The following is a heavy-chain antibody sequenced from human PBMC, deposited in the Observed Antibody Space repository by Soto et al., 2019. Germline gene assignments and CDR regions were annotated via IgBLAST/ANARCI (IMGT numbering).Heavy chain of an antibody. Sequence: SETLSLTCTVSGGSVSSGSYYWSWIRQPPGKGLEWIGYIYYSGSTNYNPSLKSRVTISVDTSKNQFSLKLSSVTAADTAVYYCARGPPLLWWSQGTLVTVSS. D-gene: IGHD2-21*01. V-gene: IGHV4-61*01. CDR2: IYYSGST. CDR1: GGSVSSGSYY. CDR3: ARGPPLLW. J-gene: IGHJ4*02.